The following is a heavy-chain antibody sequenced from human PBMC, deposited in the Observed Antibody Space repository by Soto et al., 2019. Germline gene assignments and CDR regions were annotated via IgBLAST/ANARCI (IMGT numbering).Heavy chain of an antibody. D-gene: IGHD4-4*01. CDR3: ARDLPHTVTPSWGMDV. Sequence: ASVKVSCKASGYTFTSYYMHWVRQAPGQGLEWMGIINPSGGSTSYAQKFQGRVTMTRDTSTSTVYMELSSLRSEDTAVYYCARDLPHTVTPSWGMDVWGQGTTVTVSS. J-gene: IGHJ6*02. CDR1: GYTFTSYY. CDR2: INPSGGST. V-gene: IGHV1-46*01.